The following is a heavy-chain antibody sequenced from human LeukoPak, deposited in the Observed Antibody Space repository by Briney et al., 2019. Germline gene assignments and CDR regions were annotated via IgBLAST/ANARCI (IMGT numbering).Heavy chain of an antibody. J-gene: IGHJ4*02. CDR1: GFTFSSYS. CDR2: ISSSSSYI. V-gene: IGHV3-21*01. Sequence: PGGPLRLSCAASGFTFSSYSMNWVRQAPGKGLEWVSSISSSSSYIYYADSVKGRFTISRDNAKNSLYLQMNSLRAEDTAVYYCARAFGEQQLVYFDYWGQGTLVTVSS. D-gene: IGHD6-13*01. CDR3: ARAFGEQQLVYFDY.